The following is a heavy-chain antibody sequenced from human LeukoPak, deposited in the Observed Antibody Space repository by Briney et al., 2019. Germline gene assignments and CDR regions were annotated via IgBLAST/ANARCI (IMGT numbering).Heavy chain of an antibody. Sequence: GESLKISCKGSGYSFTNYWIGWVRQMPGKGLEWMGIIFPSDSDTRYSPSFQGQVTIPVDKSISTAYLQWSSLKASDTAMYYCAREPIAAAGPNFDYWGQGTLVTVSS. D-gene: IGHD6-13*01. CDR2: IFPSDSDT. CDR3: AREPIAAAGPNFDY. J-gene: IGHJ4*02. CDR1: GYSFTNYW. V-gene: IGHV5-51*01.